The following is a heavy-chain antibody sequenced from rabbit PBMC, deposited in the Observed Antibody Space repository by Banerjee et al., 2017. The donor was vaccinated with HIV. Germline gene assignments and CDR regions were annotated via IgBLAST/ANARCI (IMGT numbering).Heavy chain of an antibody. Sequence: QEQLEESGGDLVKPEGSLTLTCTASGFSFSNKDVMCWVRQAPGKGLEWIACIGAGSSGITYYASWAKGRFTISKTSSTTVTLQMTSLTAADTATYFCARDGADSSSYYFDLWGPGTLVTVS. V-gene: IGHV1S45*01. CDR3: ARDGADSSSYYFDL. CDR1: GFSFSNKDV. D-gene: IGHD8-1*01. J-gene: IGHJ4*01. CDR2: IGAGSSGIT.